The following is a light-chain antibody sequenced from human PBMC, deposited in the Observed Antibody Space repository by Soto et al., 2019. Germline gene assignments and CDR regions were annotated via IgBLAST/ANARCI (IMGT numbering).Light chain of an antibody. CDR3: SSYTSSRTRV. CDR1: SSDVGANNY. CDR2: GVT. J-gene: IGLJ1*01. Sequence: QSVLTQPASVSGSPGQSITISCTGTSSDVGANNYVSWYQQHPGKAPKLMIYGVTNRPSGVSDRFSGSKSGNMASLTISGLQADDEADYDCSSYTSSRTRVFGTGTKVTVL. V-gene: IGLV2-14*01.